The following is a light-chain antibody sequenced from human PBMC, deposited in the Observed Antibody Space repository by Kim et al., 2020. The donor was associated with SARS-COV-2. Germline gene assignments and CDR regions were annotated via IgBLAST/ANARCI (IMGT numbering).Light chain of an antibody. CDR3: LQYTDYPLT. CDR1: QCIHTY. J-gene: IGKJ4*01. Sequence: DIQMTQSPSSVTAVVGDTVTISCGASQCIHTYVAWFLQQAGKAPKSLIYAASSLHNGVPSRFSGSGSGTNFSLTITNLQPEDSATYFCLQYTDYPLTFGGGTKVDIK. CDR2: AAS. V-gene: IGKV1-16*01.